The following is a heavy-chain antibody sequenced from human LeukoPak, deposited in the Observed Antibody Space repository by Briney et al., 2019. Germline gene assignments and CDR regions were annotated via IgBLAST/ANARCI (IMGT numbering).Heavy chain of an antibody. CDR3: VRVQTGGAFDI. CDR2: SRNKANSYTT. CDR1: GFTASDYY. J-gene: IGHJ3*02. V-gene: IGHV3-72*01. D-gene: IGHD7-27*01. Sequence: GGSLRLSCAASGFTASDYYMDWVRQIPGKGLEWVARSRNKANSYTTDFAATVKGRFTISRDESKNSLFLQMNSLRTEDTAVYYCVRVQTGGAFDIWGQGTMVTVSS.